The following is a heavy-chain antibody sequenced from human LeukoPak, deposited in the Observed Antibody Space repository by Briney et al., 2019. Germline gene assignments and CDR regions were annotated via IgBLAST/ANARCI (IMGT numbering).Heavy chain of an antibody. CDR3: ARDFPVVVYAFHT. CDR1: GFTFSSYG. Sequence: GGSLRLSCAASGFTFSSYGMHWVRQAPGKGLEWVAFIRYDGSNKYYADSVKGRFTISRDNAKNTLYLQMNSLRAEDTAVYYCARDFPVVVYAFHTWGQGTMVTVSS. CDR2: IRYDGSNK. J-gene: IGHJ3*02. V-gene: IGHV3-30*02. D-gene: IGHD3-22*01.